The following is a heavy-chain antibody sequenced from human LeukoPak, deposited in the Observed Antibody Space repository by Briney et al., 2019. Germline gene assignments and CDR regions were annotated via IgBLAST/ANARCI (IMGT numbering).Heavy chain of an antibody. CDR3: ARVDPYGDYYFDY. Sequence: GGSLRLSCAASGFTFSNYALNWVRQAPGKGLEWVSGISNSGGTTYYADSVKGRFTISRDNSKNTLYLQMNSLRAEDTAVYYCARVDPYGDYYFDYWGQGTLVTVSS. J-gene: IGHJ4*02. CDR1: GFTFSNYA. CDR2: ISNSGGTT. V-gene: IGHV3-23*01. D-gene: IGHD4-17*01.